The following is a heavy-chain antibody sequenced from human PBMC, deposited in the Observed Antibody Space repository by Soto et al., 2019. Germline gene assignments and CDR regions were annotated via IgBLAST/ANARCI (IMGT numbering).Heavy chain of an antibody. CDR1: GCTFSSYA. V-gene: IGHV3-23*01. CDR3: AKDRPLWLHDYFDY. D-gene: IGHD5-12*01. CDR2: ISGRGDST. J-gene: IGHJ4*02. Sequence: GGSLRLSWAASGCTFSSYAMSWVRQAPGKGLEWVSGISGRGDSTYYADSVKGRFTISRDNSKKMLFVQMNSLRGEDTAVYYCAKDRPLWLHDYFDYWGQGALVTVSS.